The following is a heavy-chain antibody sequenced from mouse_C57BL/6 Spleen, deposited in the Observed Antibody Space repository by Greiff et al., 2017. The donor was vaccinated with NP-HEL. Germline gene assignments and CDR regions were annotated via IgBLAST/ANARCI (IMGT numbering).Heavy chain of an antibody. V-gene: IGHV5-4*03. CDR2: IGDGGSYT. Sequence: EVKLEESGGGLVKPGGSLKLSCAASGFTFSSYAMSWVRQTPEKRLEWVATIGDGGSYTYYPDNVKGRFTISRDNAKNNLYLQMSHLKAEDTAMYYCARAWAVDYWGQGTTLTVSS. CDR3: ARAWAVDY. D-gene: IGHD3-3*01. CDR1: GFTFSSYA. J-gene: IGHJ2*01.